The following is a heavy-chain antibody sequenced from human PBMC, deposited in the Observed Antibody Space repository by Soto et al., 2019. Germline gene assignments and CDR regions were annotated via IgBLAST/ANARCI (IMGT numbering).Heavy chain of an antibody. CDR1: GGSFSGYY. Sequence: SETLSLTCAVHGGSFSGYYWCWIRQPPGKGLEWIGEINHSGSTNYNPSLKSRVTISVDTSKNQFSLKLSSVTAADTAVYYCASHAYYYDSSGYSNWFDPWRQGTLVNVS. J-gene: IGHJ5*02. CDR2: INHSGST. D-gene: IGHD3-22*01. V-gene: IGHV4-34*01. CDR3: ASHAYYYDSSGYSNWFDP.